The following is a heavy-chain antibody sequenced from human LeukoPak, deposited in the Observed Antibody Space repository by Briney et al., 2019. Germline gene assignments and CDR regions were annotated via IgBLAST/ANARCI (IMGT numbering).Heavy chain of an antibody. CDR1: GVIVSSNSAA. Sequence: PSQTLSLTCAISGVIVSSNSAAWDWIGQSPSRGLEWLGRTYYRSKWNKGYALSVKSRIKVNPDTTKNHFSLRLNSVTPEDSAVYYCARGTWALGLDSWGPGTLVTVSS. J-gene: IGHJ4*02. CDR2: TYYRSKWNK. D-gene: IGHD1-26*01. V-gene: IGHV6-1*01. CDR3: ARGTWALGLDS.